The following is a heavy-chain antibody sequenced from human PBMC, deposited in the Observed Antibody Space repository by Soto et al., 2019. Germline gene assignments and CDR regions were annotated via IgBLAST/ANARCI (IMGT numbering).Heavy chain of an antibody. D-gene: IGHD5-12*01. Sequence: ASVKVSCKASGYTFTGYYMHWVRQAPGQGLEWMGWINPNSGGTNYAQKFQGWVTMTRDTSISTAYMELSRLRSDDTAVYYCARGIVATIGYYYYGMDVWGQGTTVTVSS. CDR1: GYTFTGYY. J-gene: IGHJ6*02. V-gene: IGHV1-2*04. CDR2: INPNSGGT. CDR3: ARGIVATIGYYYYGMDV.